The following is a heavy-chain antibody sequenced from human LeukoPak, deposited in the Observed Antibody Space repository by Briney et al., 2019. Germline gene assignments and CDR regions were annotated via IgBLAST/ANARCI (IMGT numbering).Heavy chain of an antibody. CDR3: ARELVSSSAYYYYYYYMDV. V-gene: IGHV3-7*01. D-gene: IGHD6-6*01. CDR2: IKQDGSEK. CDR1: GFTFSTYW. Sequence: AGGSLRLSCAASGFTFSTYWMHWVRQAPGKGLEWVANIKQDGSEKYYVDSVKGRFTISRDNAKNSLYLQMNSLRAEVTAVYYCARELVSSSAYYYYYYYMDVWGKGTTVTVSS. J-gene: IGHJ6*03.